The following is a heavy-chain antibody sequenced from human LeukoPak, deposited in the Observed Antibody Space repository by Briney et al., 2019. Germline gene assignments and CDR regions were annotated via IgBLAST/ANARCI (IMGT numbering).Heavy chain of an antibody. D-gene: IGHD1-26*01. J-gene: IGHJ4*02. CDR1: GFTFSSYS. Sequence: MAGGSLRLSCAASGFTFSSYSMNWVRQAPGKGLEWVSSISSSSSYIYYADSVRGRFIISRDSSENTLYLQMNSLRAEDTAVYYCAKGGAQVGGQGTLVTVSS. V-gene: IGHV3-21*04. CDR2: ISSSSSYI. CDR3: AKGGAQV.